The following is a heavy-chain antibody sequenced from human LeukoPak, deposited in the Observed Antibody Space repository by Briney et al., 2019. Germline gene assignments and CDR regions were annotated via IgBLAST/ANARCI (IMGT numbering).Heavy chain of an antibody. CDR3: ARDSGSSWSYYFDY. Sequence: GGSLRLSCAASGFTFSSYWMSWVRQAPGKGLEWVANIKQDGSEKYYVDSVNGRFTISRDNAKNSLYLQMNSLRAEDTAVYYCARDSGSSWSYYFDYWGQGTLVTVSS. V-gene: IGHV3-7*01. CDR2: IKQDGSEK. D-gene: IGHD6-13*01. CDR1: GFTFSSYW. J-gene: IGHJ4*02.